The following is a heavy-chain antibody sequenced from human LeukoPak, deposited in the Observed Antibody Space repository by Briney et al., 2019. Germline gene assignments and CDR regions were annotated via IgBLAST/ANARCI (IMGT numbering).Heavy chain of an antibody. V-gene: IGHV3-53*01. D-gene: IGHD3-3*01. CDR3: ARDRTEWRMDAFDL. J-gene: IGHJ3*01. CDR2: IYTAGST. CDR1: GFHISSRY. Sequence: GGALSLSCGAYGFHISSRYMSWVRQVRGEGLDGVSIIYTAGSTYYADSVKGRSTISRDNSKNTVFLQMNSLRAEDTAFYYCARDRTEWRMDAFDLWGHETLVSVSS.